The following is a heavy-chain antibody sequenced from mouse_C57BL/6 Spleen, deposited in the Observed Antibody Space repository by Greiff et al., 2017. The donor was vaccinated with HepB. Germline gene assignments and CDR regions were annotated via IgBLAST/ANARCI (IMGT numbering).Heavy chain of an antibody. CDR2: IDPEDGET. D-gene: IGHD1-1*01. J-gene: IGHJ3*01. CDR3: ARFWVTTVVATEGWFAY. V-gene: IGHV14-2*01. CDR1: GFNIKDYY. Sequence: EVQLQQSGAELVKPGASVKLSCTASGFNIKDYYMHWVKQRTEQGLEWIGRIDPEDGETKYAPKFQGKATITADTSANTAYLQLSSLTSEDTAVYDCARFWVTTVVATEGWFAYWGQGTLVTVSA.